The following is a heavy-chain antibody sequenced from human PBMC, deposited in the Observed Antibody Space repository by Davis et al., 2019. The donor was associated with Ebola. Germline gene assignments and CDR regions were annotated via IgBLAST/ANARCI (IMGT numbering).Heavy chain of an antibody. Sequence: SETLSLTCAVYGGSFSGYYWSWIRQPPGKGLEWIGEINHSGSTNYNPSLTSRFTISVDTSKNTFSLNLSSVTAADTAVYYCARLYYDFWSGYYRDGGVDYWGQGTLVTVSS. CDR1: GGSFSGYY. J-gene: IGHJ4*02. D-gene: IGHD3-3*01. CDR3: ARLYYDFWSGYYRDGGVDY. V-gene: IGHV4-34*01. CDR2: INHSGST.